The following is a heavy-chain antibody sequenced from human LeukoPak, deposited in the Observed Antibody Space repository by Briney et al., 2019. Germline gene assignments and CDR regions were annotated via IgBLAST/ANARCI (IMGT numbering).Heavy chain of an antibody. CDR1: GASIRSDH. CDR3: TRGYYEAFDY. Sequence: SETLSLTFAVSGASIRSDHWNLIRQLPGKGLEWIGNVDYNGATKYNPSLQSRITISLDTSNNQFSLTLTSVTAADTALYFCTRGYYEAFDYWGQGRLVTVSS. CDR2: VDYNGAT. J-gene: IGHJ4*02. D-gene: IGHD3-16*01. V-gene: IGHV4-59*01.